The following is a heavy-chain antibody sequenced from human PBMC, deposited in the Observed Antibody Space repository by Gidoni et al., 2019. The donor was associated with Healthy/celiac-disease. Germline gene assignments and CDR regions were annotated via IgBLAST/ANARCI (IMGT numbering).Heavy chain of an antibody. D-gene: IGHD3-10*01. CDR1: GFTFSSYA. CDR3: ARDIDLGGSGSHVLDY. J-gene: IGHJ4*02. Sequence: QVQLVESGGGVVQPGRSLRLSCAASGFTFSSYAMHWVRQAPGKGLEWVAVISYDGSNKYYADSVKGRFTISRDNSKNTLYLQMNSLRAEDTAVYYCARDIDLGGSGSHVLDYWGQGTLVTVSS. CDR2: ISYDGSNK. V-gene: IGHV3-30-3*01.